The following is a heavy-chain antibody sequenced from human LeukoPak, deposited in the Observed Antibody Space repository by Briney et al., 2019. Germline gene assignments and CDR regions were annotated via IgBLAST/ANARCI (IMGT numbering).Heavy chain of an antibody. CDR3: AKDRTYDYGTYDAFDI. CDR2: ISYDGSNK. V-gene: IGHV3-30*18. CDR1: GFTFSSYG. D-gene: IGHD4-17*01. Sequence: PGRSLRLSCAASGFTFSSYGMHWVRQAPGKGLEWVAVISYDGSNKYYVDSVKGRFTISRDNSKNTLYLQMNSLRPEDTAVYYCAKDRTYDYGTYDAFDIWGPGTMVTVSS. J-gene: IGHJ3*02.